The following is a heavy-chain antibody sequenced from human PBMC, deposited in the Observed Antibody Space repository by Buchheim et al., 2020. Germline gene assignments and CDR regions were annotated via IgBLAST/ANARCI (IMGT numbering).Heavy chain of an antibody. Sequence: QVQLVESGGGLVKPGGSLRLSCAASGFTFSDYYMSWIRQAPGKGLEWVSYISSSGSTIYYADSVKGRFTISRDNAKNSLYLQMNSLRAEDTAVYYCARVPSWGLGYSSGWYGAAPTQYYYGMDVWGQGTT. CDR3: ARVPSWGLGYSSGWYGAAPTQYYYGMDV. D-gene: IGHD6-19*01. J-gene: IGHJ6*02. CDR1: GFTFSDYY. V-gene: IGHV3-11*01. CDR2: ISSSGSTI.